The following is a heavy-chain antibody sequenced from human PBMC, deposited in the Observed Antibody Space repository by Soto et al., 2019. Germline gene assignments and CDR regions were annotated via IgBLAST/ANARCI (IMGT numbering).Heavy chain of an antibody. V-gene: IGHV1-18*01. CDR3: AFMPVVVPAARDSEEERFDP. CDR1: GYTFTSYG. D-gene: IGHD2-2*01. Sequence: ASVNVSCKASGYTFTSYGISWVRQAPGQGLEWMGWISSYNGNTNYAQKLQGRVTMTTDTSTSTAYMELRSLRSDDTAVYYCAFMPVVVPAARDSEEERFDPWGQGTLVTASS. J-gene: IGHJ5*02. CDR2: ISSYNGNT.